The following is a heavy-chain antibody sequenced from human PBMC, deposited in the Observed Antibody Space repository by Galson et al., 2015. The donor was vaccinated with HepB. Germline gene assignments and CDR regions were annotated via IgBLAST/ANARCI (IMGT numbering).Heavy chain of an antibody. J-gene: IGHJ3*02. V-gene: IGHV3-74*01. CDR3: AREYSSGWSDAFEI. CDR1: GFTFSTSW. D-gene: IGHD6-19*01. CDR2: INSDGSST. Sequence: SLRLSCAASGFTFSTSWMHWVRQAPGKGLVWVSGINSDGSSTRYADSVKGRFTISRDNAKNTVYLQMNSLRAEDTAVYYCAREYSSGWSDAFEIWGQGTMVTVSS.